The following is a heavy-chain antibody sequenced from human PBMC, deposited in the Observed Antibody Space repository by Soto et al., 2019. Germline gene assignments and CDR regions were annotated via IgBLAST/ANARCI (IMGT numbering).Heavy chain of an antibody. CDR3: AREKVEKFFWCWFDP. Sequence: PSETLSLTCTVSGGSISSGGYYWSWIRQHPGKGLEWIGYIYYSGSTYYNPSLRSRVTISVDTSKNQFSLKLSSVTAADTAVYYCAREKVEKFFWCWFDPWGQGTLVTVSS. J-gene: IGHJ5*02. D-gene: IGHD3-3*01. CDR1: GGSISSGGYY. V-gene: IGHV4-31*03. CDR2: IYYSGST.